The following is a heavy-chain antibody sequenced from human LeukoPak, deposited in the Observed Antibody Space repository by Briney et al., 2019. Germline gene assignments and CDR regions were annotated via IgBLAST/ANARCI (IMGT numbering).Heavy chain of an antibody. CDR3: ARLPTYYGSGSYYTPHFDY. V-gene: IGHV5-51*01. D-gene: IGHD3-10*01. Sequence: GESLKISCKTSGYNFSNYWIGWVRQMPGKGLEWMGIIYPGDSDTRYSPSFQGQVTISADKSISTAYLQWSSLKASDTAMYYCARLPTYYGSGSYYTPHFDYWGQGTLVTVSS. J-gene: IGHJ4*02. CDR1: GYNFSNYW. CDR2: IYPGDSDT.